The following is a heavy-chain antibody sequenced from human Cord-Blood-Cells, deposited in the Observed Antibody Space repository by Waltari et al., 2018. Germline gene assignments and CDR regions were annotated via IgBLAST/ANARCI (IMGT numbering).Heavy chain of an antibody. CDR2: ISYDGRNK. CDR1: GFTFSSYG. J-gene: IGHJ1*01. D-gene: IGHD6-19*01. CDR3: AKDFRRQWLVLMYFQH. V-gene: IGHV3-30*18. Sequence: QVQLVESGGGVVQPGRSLRLSCAASGFTFSSYGMHWVRQAPGKGLEWVAVISYDGRNKYYADSVKGRFTISRDNSKNTLYLQMNSLRAEDTAVYYRAKDFRRQWLVLMYFQHWGQGTLVTVSS.